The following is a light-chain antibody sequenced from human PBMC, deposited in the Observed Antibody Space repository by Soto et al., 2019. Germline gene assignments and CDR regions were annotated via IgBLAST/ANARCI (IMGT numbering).Light chain of an antibody. CDR1: ASNIGRNA. CDR2: RND. V-gene: IGLV1-44*01. CDR3: LTWYDSLNGVV. J-gene: IGLJ7*01. Sequence: QSVLTQPPSASGTPGQRVTVSCSGTASNIGRNAVNWYLQLPGTAPKLLTFRNDQRPSGVPDRFSGSRSGASASLTLTGLQSEDEADYYCLTWYDSLNGVVFGCGTQLTVL.